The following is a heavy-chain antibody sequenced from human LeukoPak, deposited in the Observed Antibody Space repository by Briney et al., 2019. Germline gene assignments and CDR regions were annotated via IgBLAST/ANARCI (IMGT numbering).Heavy chain of an antibody. J-gene: IGHJ4*02. CDR3: ATNYDSSGYYYPPADY. D-gene: IGHD3-22*01. CDR1: GGSISSYY. Sequence: SETLSLTCTVSGGSISSYYWSWIRQPPGKGLEWIGYIYYSGSTNYNPSLKSRVTISVDTSKSQFSLKLNSVTAADTAVYYCATNYDSSGYYYPPADYWGQGTLVTVSS. V-gene: IGHV4-59*01. CDR2: IYYSGST.